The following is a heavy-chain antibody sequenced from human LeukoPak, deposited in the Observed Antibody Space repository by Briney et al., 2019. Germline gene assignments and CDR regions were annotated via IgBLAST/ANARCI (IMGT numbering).Heavy chain of an antibody. D-gene: IGHD6-19*01. CDR1: GYSISSGYY. CDR2: ISHSGTT. Sequence: SETLSLTCAVSGYSISSGYYRGWIRLPPGKGLEWIGSISHSGTTYYNPSLKSRVTISLDTSKNQFSLKLSSVTAADTAVYYCARPTSGWFTDAFDIWGQGTMVTVSS. J-gene: IGHJ3*02. CDR3: ARPTSGWFTDAFDI. V-gene: IGHV4-38-2*01.